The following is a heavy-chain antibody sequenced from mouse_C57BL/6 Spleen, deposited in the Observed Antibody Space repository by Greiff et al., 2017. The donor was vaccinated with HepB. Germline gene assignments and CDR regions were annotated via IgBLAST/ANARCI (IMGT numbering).Heavy chain of an antibody. V-gene: IGHV5-12*01. J-gene: IGHJ3*01. CDR3: ARDDFFAY. CDR1: GFTFSDYY. CDR2: ISNGGGST. Sequence: EVQGVESGGGLVQPGGSLKLSCAASGFTFSDYYMYWVRQTPEKRLEWVAYISNGGGSTYYPDTVKGRFTISRDNAKNTLYLQMSRLKSEDTAMYDCARDDFFAYWGQGTLVTVSA. D-gene: IGHD2-13*01.